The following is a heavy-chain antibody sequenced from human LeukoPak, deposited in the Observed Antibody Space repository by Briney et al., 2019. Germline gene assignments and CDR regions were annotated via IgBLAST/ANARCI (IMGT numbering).Heavy chain of an antibody. CDR3: AKEAPPGSDYFDY. Sequence: GGSLRLSCAASGFTFSTFWMHWVRQAPGKGLVWVSRINSVGSSTNYADSVKGRFTISRDNAKNTLYLQMNSLRAEDTAVYYCAKEAPPGSDYFDYWGQGTLVTVSS. V-gene: IGHV3-74*01. CDR1: GFTFSTFW. J-gene: IGHJ4*02. CDR2: INSVGSST. D-gene: IGHD1-1*01.